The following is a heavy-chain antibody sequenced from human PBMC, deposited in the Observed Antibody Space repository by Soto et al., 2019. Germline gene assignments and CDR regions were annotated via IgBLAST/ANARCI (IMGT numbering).Heavy chain of an antibody. Sequence: QVQLVESGGGVVQPGRSLRLSCAASGFTFSSYAMHWVRQAPGKGLEWVAVISYDGSNKYYADSVKGRFTISRDNSKNALYLQMNSLRAEDTAVYYCARAGRLAVWGQGTTVTVSS. V-gene: IGHV3-30-3*01. CDR3: ARAGRLAV. J-gene: IGHJ6*02. D-gene: IGHD3-10*01. CDR1: GFTFSSYA. CDR2: ISYDGSNK.